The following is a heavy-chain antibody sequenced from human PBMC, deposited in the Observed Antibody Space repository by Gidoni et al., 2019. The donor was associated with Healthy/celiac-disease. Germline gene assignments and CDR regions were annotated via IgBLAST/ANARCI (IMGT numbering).Heavy chain of an antibody. V-gene: IGHV6-1*01. CDR1: GDSVSSHSAA. Sequence: QVQLQQSGPGLVKPSQTLSLTCAISGDSVSSHSAAWNWIRQSPSRGLEWLGRTYYRSKWYNDYAVSVKSRITINPDTSKNQFSLQLNSVTPEDTAVYYCAREGVIGSQLVRDWYFDLWGRGTLVTVSS. CDR2: TYYRSKWYN. J-gene: IGHJ2*01. CDR3: AREGVIGSQLVRDWYFDL. D-gene: IGHD6-6*01.